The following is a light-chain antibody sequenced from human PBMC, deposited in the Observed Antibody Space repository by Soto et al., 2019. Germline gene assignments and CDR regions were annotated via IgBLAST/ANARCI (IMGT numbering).Light chain of an antibody. CDR1: QSLLYSTGNNH. CDR2: WGS. Sequence: DIVMTQSPLSLPVTPGEPASISCRSSQSLLYSTGNNHLDWYLQKPGQPPQLLIYWGSNRASGVPDRFSGSGSGTDLTLKISRVEADDVGVYYCMQGRQLPATFGQGTRLDIK. CDR3: MQGRQLPAT. V-gene: IGKV2-28*01. J-gene: IGKJ5*01.